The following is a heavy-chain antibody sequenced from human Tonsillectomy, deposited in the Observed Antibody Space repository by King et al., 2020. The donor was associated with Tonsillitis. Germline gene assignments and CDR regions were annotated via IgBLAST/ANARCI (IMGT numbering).Heavy chain of an antibody. CDR1: GFTFSSHS. CDR2: ISDNSHTI. J-gene: IGHJ4*02. D-gene: IGHD2-15*01. V-gene: IGHV3-48*01. Sequence: VQLVESGGDLVQPGGSLRLSCATSGFTFSSHSMSWVRQAPGKGLEWVSYISDNSHTIYYTDSVKGRFTISRDNAKNSLYLQMSNLRVEDTAVYYCARGDLIAASRFVYWGQGILVTVSS. CDR3: ARGDLIAASRFVY.